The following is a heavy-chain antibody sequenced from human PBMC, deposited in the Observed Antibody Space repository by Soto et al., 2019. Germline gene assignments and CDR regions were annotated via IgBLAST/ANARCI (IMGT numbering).Heavy chain of an antibody. Sequence: PGGSLRLSCAASGFTFSSYEMNWVRQAPGKGLEWVSYISSSGSTIYYADSVKGRFTISRDNAKNSLYLQMNSLRAEDTAVYYCAREGGSSSPGFDYWGQGTLVTVSS. CDR3: AREGGSSSPGFDY. CDR1: GFTFSSYE. V-gene: IGHV3-48*03. CDR2: ISSSGSTI. D-gene: IGHD2-15*01. J-gene: IGHJ4*02.